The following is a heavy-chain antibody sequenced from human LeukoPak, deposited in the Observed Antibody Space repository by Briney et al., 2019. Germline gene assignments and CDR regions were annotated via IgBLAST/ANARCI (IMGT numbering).Heavy chain of an antibody. V-gene: IGHV1-46*01. CDR3: ARSGGRMVRGVIIPNWFDP. Sequence: GSSVKVSCKASGYTFTSYYMHWVRQAPGQGLEWMGIINPRGGSTSYAQKFPGRATMTRDTSTSTVYMELSSLRPQNTALYYCARSGGRMVRGVIIPNWFDPWGQGTLVTVSS. J-gene: IGHJ5*02. D-gene: IGHD3-10*01. CDR1: GYTFTSYY. CDR2: INPRGGST.